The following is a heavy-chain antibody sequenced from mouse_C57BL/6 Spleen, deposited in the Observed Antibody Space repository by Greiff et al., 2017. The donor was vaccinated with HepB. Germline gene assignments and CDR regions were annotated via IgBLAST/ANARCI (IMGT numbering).Heavy chain of an antibody. CDR2: IHPNSGST. V-gene: IGHV1-64*01. Sequence: VQLQQPGAELVKPGASVKLSCKASGYTFTSYWMHWVKQRPGQGLEWIGMIHPNSGSTNYNEKFKSKATLTVDKSSSTAYMQLSSLTSEDSAVYYWARIGSSGSRYYAMDYWGQGTSVTVSS. CDR3: ARIGSSGSRYYAMDY. D-gene: IGHD3-2*02. CDR1: GYTFTSYW. J-gene: IGHJ4*01.